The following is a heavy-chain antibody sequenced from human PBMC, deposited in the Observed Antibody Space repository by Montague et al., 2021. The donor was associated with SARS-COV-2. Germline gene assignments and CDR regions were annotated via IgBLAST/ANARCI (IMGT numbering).Heavy chain of an antibody. V-gene: IGHV3-23*01. D-gene: IGHD3-9*01. Sequence: SLRLSCAASGFTFSSYAMGWVRQAPGKGLEWVSAISGSGGSTYYADSVKGRFTISRDNSKNTLYLQMDSLRAEDTAVYYCAKQTLPAPYYDILTGYSSSSFDYWGQGTLVTVSS. CDR2: ISGSGGST. CDR1: GFTFSSYA. J-gene: IGHJ4*02. CDR3: AKQTLPAPYYDILTGYSSSSFDY.